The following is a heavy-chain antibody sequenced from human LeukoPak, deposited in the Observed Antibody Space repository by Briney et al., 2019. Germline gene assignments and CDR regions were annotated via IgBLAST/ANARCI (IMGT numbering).Heavy chain of an antibody. CDR3: AGGGGYLIDY. D-gene: IGHD3-22*01. CDR2: IKSDGTED. J-gene: IGHJ4*02. CDR1: GLTFSSYW. V-gene: IGHV3-7*01. Sequence: GGSLRLSCTAAGLTFSSYWINWVRQVPGKELEWVAIIKSDGTEDHYLVSVKGRFTISRDNANNLLSLQMNNLRAEDRAVYYCAGGGGYLIDYWGQGTLVTVSS.